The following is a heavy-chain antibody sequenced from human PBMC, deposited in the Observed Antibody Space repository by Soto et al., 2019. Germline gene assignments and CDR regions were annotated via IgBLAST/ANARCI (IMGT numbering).Heavy chain of an antibody. CDR1: GGSISSYY. CDR2: IYYSGST. Sequence: PSETLSLTCTVSGGSISSYYWSWIWQPPGKGLEWIGYIYYSGSTNYNPSLKSRVTISVDTSKNQFSLKLSSVTAADTAVYYCARAHGNDAFDIWGQGTMVTVSS. J-gene: IGHJ3*02. CDR3: ARAHGNDAFDI. V-gene: IGHV4-59*01.